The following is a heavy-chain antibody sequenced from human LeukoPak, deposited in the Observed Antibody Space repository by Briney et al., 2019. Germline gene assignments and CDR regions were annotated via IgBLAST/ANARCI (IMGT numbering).Heavy chain of an antibody. Sequence: SETLSLTCAVYGGSFSGYYWSWIRQPPGKGLEWIGEINHSGSTNYNPSLKSRVTISVDTSKNQFSLKLSSVTAADTAVYHCARGGSYLSAFDIWGQGTMVTVSS. CDR3: ARGGSYLSAFDI. D-gene: IGHD3-10*01. CDR1: GGSFSGYY. J-gene: IGHJ3*02. CDR2: INHSGST. V-gene: IGHV4-34*01.